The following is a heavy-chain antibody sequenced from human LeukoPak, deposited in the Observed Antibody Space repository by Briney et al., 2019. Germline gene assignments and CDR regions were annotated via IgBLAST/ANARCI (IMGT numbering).Heavy chain of an antibody. CDR2: ISPGSGYI. J-gene: IGHJ6*03. CDR1: GFTFSSLR. D-gene: IGHD3-9*01. Sequence: GSLRLSCTVSGFTFSSLRMNWVRQTPGKGLEWVSSISPGSGYIYYADSVKGRFTISRDDARNSLFLQMSSLRAEDSAVYYCAAYPHYDVLTGYYGAFYYYMDVWGKGTTVTVSS. V-gene: IGHV3-21*01. CDR3: AAYPHYDVLTGYYGAFYYYMDV.